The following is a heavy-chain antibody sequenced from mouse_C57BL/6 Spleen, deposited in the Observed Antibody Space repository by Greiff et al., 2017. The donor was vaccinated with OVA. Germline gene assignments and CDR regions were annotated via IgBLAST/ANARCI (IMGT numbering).Heavy chain of an antibody. CDR3: ARGDYGSSDYYAMDY. D-gene: IGHD1-1*01. J-gene: IGHJ4*01. V-gene: IGHV1-64*01. CDR1: GYTFTSYW. Sequence: VQLQQPGAELVKPGASVKLSCKASGYTFTSYWMHWVKQRPGQGLEWIGMIHPNSGRPNYPEKFKSKATLTVDKSSSPAYMQLSSLTSEDSAVYYGARGDYGSSDYYAMDYWGQGTSVTVSS. CDR2: IHPNSGRP.